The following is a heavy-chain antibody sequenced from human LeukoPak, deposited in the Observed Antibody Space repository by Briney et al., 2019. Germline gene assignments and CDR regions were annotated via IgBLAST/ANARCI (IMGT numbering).Heavy chain of an antibody. Sequence: ASVKVSCKASGYTFTGYYMHWVRQAPGQGLEWMGWINPNSGGTNYAQKFQGRVTMTRDTSISTAYMELSRLRSDDTAVYYRASWPYCSGGSCYSSDYWGQGTLVTVSS. J-gene: IGHJ4*02. CDR3: ASWPYCSGGSCYSSDY. V-gene: IGHV1-2*02. CDR1: GYTFTGYY. CDR2: INPNSGGT. D-gene: IGHD2-15*01.